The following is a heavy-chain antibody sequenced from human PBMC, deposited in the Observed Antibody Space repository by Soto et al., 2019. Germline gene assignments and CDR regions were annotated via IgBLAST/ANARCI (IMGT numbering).Heavy chain of an antibody. CDR1: GFTYSTYA. D-gene: IGHD3-10*01. V-gene: IGHV3-21*04. J-gene: IGHJ4*02. CDR2: IGPSGGDI. Sequence: GGSLRLSCAASGFTYSTYAMAWVRQAPGKGLEWVSSIGPSGGDISYADSVKGRFSISRNNSRNLLYLQMSSLRAEDTALYSCAGKRFGFYLLAFWGQGTLVPVSS. CDR3: AGKRFGFYLLAF.